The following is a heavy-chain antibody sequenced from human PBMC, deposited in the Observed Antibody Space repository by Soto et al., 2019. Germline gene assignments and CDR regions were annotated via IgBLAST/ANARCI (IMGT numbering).Heavy chain of an antibody. CDR3: AKVSVGESDGFDI. D-gene: IGHD3-16*01. J-gene: IGHJ3*02. Sequence: VNLLESGGGLVQPGGSLRLSCAASGFTFSNFAMSWVRQAQGRGIEWVSEITASGRTPSYADSVKGRFTISKDDSKNPLLLQRTSLRAHDTALYYSAKVSVGESDGFDIWGQGKMVTVSS. CDR1: GFTFSNFA. V-gene: IGHV3-23*01. CDR2: ITASGRTP.